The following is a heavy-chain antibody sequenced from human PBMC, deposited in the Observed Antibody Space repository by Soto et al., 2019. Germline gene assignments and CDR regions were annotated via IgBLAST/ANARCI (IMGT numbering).Heavy chain of an antibody. CDR3: ARGGYGSGSYNLRVYYYYYGMDV. CDR2: INHSGST. Sequence: SETLSLTCAVYGGSFSGYYWSWIRQPPGKGLEWIGEINHSGSTNYNPSLKSRVTISVDTSKNQFSLKLSSVTAADTAVYYCARGGYGSGSYNLRVYYYYYGMDVWGQGTTVTVSS. D-gene: IGHD3-10*01. CDR1: GGSFSGYY. V-gene: IGHV4-34*01. J-gene: IGHJ6*02.